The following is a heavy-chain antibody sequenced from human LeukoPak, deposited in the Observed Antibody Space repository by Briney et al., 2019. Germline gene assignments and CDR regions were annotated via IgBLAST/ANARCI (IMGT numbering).Heavy chain of an antibody. D-gene: IGHD5-12*01. CDR1: GFTFSSYW. Sequence: GGSLRLSCAASGFTFSSYWMSWVRQAPGKGLEWVANIKQDGSEKYYVDSVKGRFTISRDNAKNSLYLQMNSLRAEDTAVYYCAREPPRGSGYDRCIDYWGQGTLVTVSS. V-gene: IGHV3-7*01. CDR3: AREPPRGSGYDRCIDY. CDR2: IKQDGSEK. J-gene: IGHJ4*02.